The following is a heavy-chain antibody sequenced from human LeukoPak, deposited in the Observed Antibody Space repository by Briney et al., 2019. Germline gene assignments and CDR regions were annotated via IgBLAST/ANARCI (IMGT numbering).Heavy chain of an antibody. Sequence: PGRSLRLSCAASGFTFSNYGMHWVRQAPGKGQEWVAVISFDGINKYYADSVKGRFTISRDNSKNTLYLQMNRVRAEDTAVYYCAKDRGWQQLLPLGALDIWGQGTMVTVSS. J-gene: IGHJ3*02. D-gene: IGHD6-13*01. V-gene: IGHV3-30*18. CDR1: GFTFSNYG. CDR2: ISFDGINK. CDR3: AKDRGWQQLLPLGALDI.